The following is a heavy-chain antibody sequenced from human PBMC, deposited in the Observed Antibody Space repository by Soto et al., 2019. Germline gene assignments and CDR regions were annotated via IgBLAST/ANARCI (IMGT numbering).Heavy chain of an antibody. CDR1: GFTFSSYA. D-gene: IGHD2-2*01. CDR3: ARGDLRNVVVPAATKAHYYYGMDV. J-gene: IGHJ6*02. V-gene: IGHV3-30-3*01. CDR2: ISYDGSNK. Sequence: GGSLRLSCAASGFTFSSYAMHWVRQAPGKGLEWVAVISYDGSNKYYADSVKGRFTISRDNSKNTLYLQMNSLRAEDTAVYYCARGDLRNVVVPAATKAHYYYGMDVWGQGTTVTVSS.